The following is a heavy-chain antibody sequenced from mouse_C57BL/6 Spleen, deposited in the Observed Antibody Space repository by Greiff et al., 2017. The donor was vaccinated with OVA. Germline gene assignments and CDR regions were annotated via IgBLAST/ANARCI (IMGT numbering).Heavy chain of an antibody. D-gene: IGHD2-3*01. CDR3: ARGDGYSGYAMDY. J-gene: IGHJ4*01. V-gene: IGHV1-53*01. Sequence: QVQLQQPGTELVKPGASVKPSCKASGYTFTSYWMHWVKQRPGQGLEWIGNINPSNGGTNYNEKFKSKATLTVDKSSSTAYMQLSSLTSEDSAVYYCARGDGYSGYAMDYWGQGTSVTVSS. CDR2: INPSNGGT. CDR1: GYTFTSYW.